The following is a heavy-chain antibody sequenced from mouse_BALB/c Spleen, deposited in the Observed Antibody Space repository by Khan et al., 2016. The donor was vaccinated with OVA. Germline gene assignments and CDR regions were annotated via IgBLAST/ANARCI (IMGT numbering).Heavy chain of an antibody. V-gene: IGHV1-4*01. J-gene: IGHJ3*01. CDR1: GYTFTSYT. CDR2: INPSSGYT. Sequence: QVQLQQSGAELARPGASVKMSCKASGYTFTSYTMHWVKQRPGQGLEWIGYINPSSGYTNYNQKFKDKATLTADKSSSTAYMQLSSLTSEDSAVYYCARERAYYRNDGWFAYWGQGTLVTVSA. D-gene: IGHD2-14*01. CDR3: ARERAYYRNDGWFAY.